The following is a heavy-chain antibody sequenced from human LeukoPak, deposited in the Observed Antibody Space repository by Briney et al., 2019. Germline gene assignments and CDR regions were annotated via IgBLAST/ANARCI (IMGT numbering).Heavy chain of an antibody. D-gene: IGHD3-10*01. Sequence: SETLSLTCTVSGGSISSYYWSWIRQPPGKGLEWIGYISYSGNTNYNPSLKSRVTISVDTSKNQFSLKLSSVTAADTAVYYCARAFGVSWYFYLWGRGTLVTVSS. CDR3: ARAFGVSWYFYL. J-gene: IGHJ2*01. CDR2: ISYSGNT. V-gene: IGHV4-59*01. CDR1: GGSISSYY.